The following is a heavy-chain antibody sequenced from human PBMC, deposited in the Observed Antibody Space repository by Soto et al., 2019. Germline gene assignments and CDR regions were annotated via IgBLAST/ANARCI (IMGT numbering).Heavy chain of an antibody. CDR3: ASQGYSSGWTSLDY. CDR1: GFTVSSNY. CDR2: IYSGGST. Sequence: EVQLVESGGGLVQPGGSLRLSCAASGFTVSSNYMSWVRQAPGKGLVWVSVIYSGGSTYYADSVKGRFTISRDNSKNTLYLQMNSLRAEDTAVYYCASQGYSSGWTSLDYWGQGTLVTVSS. V-gene: IGHV3-66*04. D-gene: IGHD6-19*01. J-gene: IGHJ4*02.